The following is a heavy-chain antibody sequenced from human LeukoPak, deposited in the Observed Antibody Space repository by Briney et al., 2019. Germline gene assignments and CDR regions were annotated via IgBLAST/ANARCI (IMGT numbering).Heavy chain of an antibody. CDR3: ARGRSGWQTNAHAFDI. D-gene: IGHD6-19*01. V-gene: IGHV4-34*01. Sequence: PSETLSLTCAVYGGSFSGYYWSWIRQPPGKGLEWIGEINHSGSTNYNPSLKSQVTISVDTSKNQFSLKLSSVTAADTAVYYCARGRSGWQTNAHAFDIWGQGTMVTVSS. CDR1: GGSFSGYY. CDR2: INHSGST. J-gene: IGHJ3*02.